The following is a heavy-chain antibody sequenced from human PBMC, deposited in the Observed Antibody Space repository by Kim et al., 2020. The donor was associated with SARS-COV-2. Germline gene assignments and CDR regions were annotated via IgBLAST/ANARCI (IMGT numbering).Heavy chain of an antibody. Sequence: GGSLRLSCAASGFTFSSYGMHWVRQAPGKGLEWVAVISYDGSNKYYADSVKVRFTISRDNSKNTLYLQMNSLRAEDTAVYYCAKEGGSGYYFDYWGQGTLVTVSS. J-gene: IGHJ4*02. V-gene: IGHV3-30*18. CDR1: GFTFSSYG. CDR2: ISYDGSNK. CDR3: AKEGGSGYYFDY. D-gene: IGHD6-19*01.